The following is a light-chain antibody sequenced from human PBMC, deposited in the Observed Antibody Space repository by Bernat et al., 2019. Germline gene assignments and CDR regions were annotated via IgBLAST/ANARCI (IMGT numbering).Light chain of an antibody. CDR1: QSIDTS. Sequence: DIQLTQSPSSLSASVGDIVTITCRASQSIDTSLNWYQQKPGKAPRLLIYTASALQPDVPSRFNGSGSGTDFTLKITGLQREDFDTYYCQQSYSIRTFGQGTKVEIK. J-gene: IGKJ1*01. CDR3: QQSYSIRT. CDR2: TAS. V-gene: IGKV1-39*01.